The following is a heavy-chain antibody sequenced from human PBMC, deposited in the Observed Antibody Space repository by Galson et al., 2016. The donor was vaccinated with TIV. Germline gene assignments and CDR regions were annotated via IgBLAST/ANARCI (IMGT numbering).Heavy chain of an antibody. D-gene: IGHD1-26*01. CDR3: ATGVGAAKYYYSYYMDV. CDR2: VDPVDGET. Sequence: VKVSCKVSGYTFTDYYMHWVQQAPGKGLEWMGLVDPVDGETIYAERFQGRVTITADTSTDTAYMELSSLRSEDTAVYYCATGVGAAKYYYSYYMDVWGKGTTVTVSS. J-gene: IGHJ6*03. CDR1: GYTFTDYY. V-gene: IGHV1-69-2*01.